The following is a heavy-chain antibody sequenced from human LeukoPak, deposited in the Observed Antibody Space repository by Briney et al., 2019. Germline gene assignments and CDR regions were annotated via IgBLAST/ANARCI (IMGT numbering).Heavy chain of an antibody. CDR2: INPSGGST. CDR1: GYTFTSYY. J-gene: IGHJ4*02. Sequence: ASVNASCKASGYTFTSYYMHWVRQAPGQGLEWMGIINPSGGSTSYAQKFQGRVTMTRDTSTSTVCMELSSLRSEDTAVYYCARSGGSKERRTQYYFDYWGQGTLVTVSS. V-gene: IGHV1-46*01. CDR3: ARSGGSKERRTQYYFDY. D-gene: IGHD2-8*02.